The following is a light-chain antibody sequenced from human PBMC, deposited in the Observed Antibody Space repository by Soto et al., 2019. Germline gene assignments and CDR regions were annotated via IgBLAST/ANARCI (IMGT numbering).Light chain of an antibody. J-gene: IGKJ4*01. CDR3: QRYGDLPLI. CDR2: GAS. V-gene: IGKV3-20*01. CDR1: QGVSGNY. Sequence: EIVLTQSPGTLSLSPGERATLSCRASQGVSGNYLAWYQQRPGQAPRLIIYGASSRATGITDRFSGSGSGTHFTLTISRLEPEDFSVYYCQRYGDLPLIFGVGTKVEIK.